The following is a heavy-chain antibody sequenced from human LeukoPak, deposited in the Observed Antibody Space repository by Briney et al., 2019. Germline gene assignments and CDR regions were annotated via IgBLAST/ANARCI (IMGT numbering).Heavy chain of an antibody. V-gene: IGHV1-2*02. J-gene: IGHJ4*02. Sequence: ASVKVSCKASGYSFTNFDINWVRQATGQGLEWMGWINPNSGGTNYAQKFQGRVTMTRDTSISTAYMELSRLRSDDTAVYYCARGYSYGLWDYWGQGTLVTVSS. D-gene: IGHD5-18*01. CDR3: ARGYSYGLWDY. CDR1: GYSFTNFD. CDR2: INPNSGGT.